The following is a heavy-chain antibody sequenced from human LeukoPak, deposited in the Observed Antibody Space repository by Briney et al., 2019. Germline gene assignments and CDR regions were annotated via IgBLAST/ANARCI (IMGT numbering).Heavy chain of an antibody. D-gene: IGHD6-19*01. CDR2: ISGSSYTI. CDR3: AREAGGVAGPFDY. Sequence: GGSLRLSCAASGFTFSSYSMNWVRQAPGKGLDWVSYISGSSYTIYYADSVKGRFTISRHNSKNTLYLQMNSLRAEDTAVYYCAREAGGVAGPFDYWGQGTLVTVSS. J-gene: IGHJ4*02. CDR1: GFTFSSYS. V-gene: IGHV3-48*01.